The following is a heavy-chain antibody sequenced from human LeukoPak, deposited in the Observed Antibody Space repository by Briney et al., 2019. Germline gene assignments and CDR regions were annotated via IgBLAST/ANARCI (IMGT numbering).Heavy chain of an antibody. CDR2: ISSSSSYI. Sequence: GGSLRLSCAASGFTFSSYSMSWVRQAPGKGLEWVSSISSSSSYIYYADSVKGRFTISRDNAKNSLYLQMNSLRAEDTAVYYCARGEIHYYDSSGYYSYWGQGTLVTVSS. J-gene: IGHJ4*02. CDR3: ARGEIHYYDSSGYYSY. D-gene: IGHD3-22*01. V-gene: IGHV3-21*01. CDR1: GFTFSSYS.